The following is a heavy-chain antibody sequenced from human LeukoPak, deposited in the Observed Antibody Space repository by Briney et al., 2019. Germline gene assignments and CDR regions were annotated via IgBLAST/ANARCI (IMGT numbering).Heavy chain of an antibody. D-gene: IGHD2-15*01. Sequence: SETLSLTCTVSGYSISSGYYWGWIRQPPGKGLEWIGSIYHSGSTYYTPSLKSRATISVDTSKNQFSLKLSSVTAADTAVYYCARDTSGYCSGGSCENAFDIWGQGTMVTVSS. CDR1: GYSISSGYY. CDR2: IYHSGST. V-gene: IGHV4-38-2*02. J-gene: IGHJ3*02. CDR3: ARDTSGYCSGGSCENAFDI.